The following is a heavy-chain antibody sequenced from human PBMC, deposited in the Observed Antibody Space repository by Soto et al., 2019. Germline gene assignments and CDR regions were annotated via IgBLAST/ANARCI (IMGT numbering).Heavy chain of an antibody. V-gene: IGHV4-39*01. CDR2: IYYSGST. J-gene: IGHJ4*02. CDR3: ARNFRGYSYGTIDY. Sequence: PSETLSLTCTVSGGSTSSSSYYWGWIRQPPGKGLEWIGSIYYSGSTFYTPSLKSRVTISVDTSKNQFSLKLSSVTAADTAVYYCARNFRGYSYGTIDYWGQGTLVTVSS. CDR1: GGSTSSSSYY. D-gene: IGHD5-18*01.